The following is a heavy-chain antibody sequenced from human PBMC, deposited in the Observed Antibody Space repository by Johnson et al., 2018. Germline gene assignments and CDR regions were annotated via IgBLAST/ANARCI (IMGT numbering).Heavy chain of an antibody. D-gene: IGHD5-24*01. CDR3: ARAPIEGDGYNVFDY. CDR2: ISSSSSYI. CDR1: GFTFGDYS. Sequence: QVQLVESGGGLVEPGGSLRLSCAASGFTFGDYSMTWIRQAPGKGLEWVSSISSSSSYIYYADSLKGRFTISRDNAKNSLYLQMNSLRLEDTAVYYCARAPIEGDGYNVFDYWGQGTLVTVSS. V-gene: IGHV3-11*06. J-gene: IGHJ4*02.